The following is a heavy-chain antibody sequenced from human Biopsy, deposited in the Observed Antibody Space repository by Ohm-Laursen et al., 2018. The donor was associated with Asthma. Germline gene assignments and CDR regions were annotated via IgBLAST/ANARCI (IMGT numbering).Heavy chain of an antibody. V-gene: IGHV2-5*02. Sequence: TQTLTLTGTFSGFSLSTSGGGEGWIRQPPGKALEWLGNIYWDDDKRYSPSLQSRLTITRDTPKDQVVLTMTNMGPVDTGTYYCVHTLVGLKAFDFWGQGTLVTVSS. J-gene: IGHJ4*02. D-gene: IGHD1-26*01. CDR1: GFSLSTSGGG. CDR2: IYWDDDK. CDR3: VHTLVGLKAFDF.